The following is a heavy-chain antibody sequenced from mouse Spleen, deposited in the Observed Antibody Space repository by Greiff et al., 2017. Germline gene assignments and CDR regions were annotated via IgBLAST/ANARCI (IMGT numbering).Heavy chain of an antibody. CDR2: IWSDGST. CDR3: ARPPNSLLRLPPAY. D-gene: IGHD1-2*01. Sequence: VQLKETGPGLVAPSQSLSITCTVSGFSLTSYGVHWVRQPPGKGLEWLVVIWSDGSTNYNSALKSRLSISKDNSKSQVFLKMNSLQTDDTAMYYCARPPNSLLRLPPAYWGQGTLVTVSA. CDR1: GFSLTSYG. J-gene: IGHJ3*01. V-gene: IGHV2-6*03.